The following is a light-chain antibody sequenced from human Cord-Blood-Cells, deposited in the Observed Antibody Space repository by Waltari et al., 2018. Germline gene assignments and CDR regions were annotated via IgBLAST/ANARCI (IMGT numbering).Light chain of an antibody. J-gene: IGKJ2*01. CDR1: QSVTSY. CDR2: DAS. CDR3: QQRSNWPT. V-gene: IGKV3-11*01. Sequence: EIVLTQPQPTLSLSPGERPTLPCRASQSVTSYLAWYQQKPGQAPRLLIYDASNRATGIPARFSGRGSGTDFTLTISSLEPEDFAVYYCQQRSNWPTFGQGTKLEIK.